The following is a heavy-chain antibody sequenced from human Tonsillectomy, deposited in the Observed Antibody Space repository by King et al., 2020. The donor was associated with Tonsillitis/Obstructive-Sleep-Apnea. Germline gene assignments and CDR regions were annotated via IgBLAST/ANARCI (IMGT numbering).Heavy chain of an antibody. V-gene: IGHV1-18*01. D-gene: IGHD3-3*01. Sequence: QLVQSGTEVKKPGASVKVSCKASGYTFTKYGISWVRQAHGQGLEWMGWINSYNGNTNSAQKLQGRVTMTTDTSTTTAYMELRSLRSDDTAVYYCARGGDFWRGYYPDYWGQGTLVTVSS. CDR1: GYTFTKYG. J-gene: IGHJ4*02. CDR2: INSYNGNT. CDR3: ARGGDFWRGYYPDY.